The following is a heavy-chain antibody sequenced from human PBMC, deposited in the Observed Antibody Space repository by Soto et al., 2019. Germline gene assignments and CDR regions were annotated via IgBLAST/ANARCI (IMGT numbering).Heavy chain of an antibody. D-gene: IGHD5-12*01. CDR1: GVTFSRYA. V-gene: IGHV3-64D*08. CDR2: IKNSVGST. J-gene: IGHJ5*02. Sequence: GPLSLSCATYGVTFSRYAMPWVRQAPGKGLEYVSAIKNSVGSTNYADSVKGRFTVSRDNSKNTLYFQMSSLRSEDTAVYYCAREYGTGYDLGWFDPWGHGTLVTVSS. CDR3: AREYGTGYDLGWFDP.